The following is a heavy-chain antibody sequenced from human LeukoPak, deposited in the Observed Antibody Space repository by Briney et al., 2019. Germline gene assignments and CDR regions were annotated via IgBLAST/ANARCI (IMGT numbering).Heavy chain of an antibody. Sequence: PGGSLRLSCAASGFTFSSYAMHWVRQAPGKGLEYVSSISSNGGSTYYANSVKGRFTISRDNSKNTVYLQMGSLRAEDMAVYYCAGEGWSRGPIIYSYYYYMDVWGKGTTVTVSS. CDR1: GFTFSSYA. J-gene: IGHJ6*03. CDR2: ISSNGGST. D-gene: IGHD2-15*01. V-gene: IGHV3-64*01. CDR3: AGEGWSRGPIIYSYYYYMDV.